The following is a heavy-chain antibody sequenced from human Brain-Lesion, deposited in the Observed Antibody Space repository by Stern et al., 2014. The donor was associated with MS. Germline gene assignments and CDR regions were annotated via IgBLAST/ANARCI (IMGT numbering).Heavy chain of an antibody. J-gene: IGHJ4*02. V-gene: IGHV1-24*01. CDR1: GYTLTELS. CDR2: FDPEDGEM. CDR3: XXVXXXXXXXYXXYRXFDY. Sequence: VQLEESGAEVKKPGASXXVSCKASGYTLTELSMHWVRQAPRTGLEWMGGFDPEDGEMIYAQKFQGRVTMTEDTSTDTAYMELXXXXSXDXAXXXXXXVXXXXXXXYXXYRXFDYWGQGTLVTVSS. D-gene: IGHD2-2*01.